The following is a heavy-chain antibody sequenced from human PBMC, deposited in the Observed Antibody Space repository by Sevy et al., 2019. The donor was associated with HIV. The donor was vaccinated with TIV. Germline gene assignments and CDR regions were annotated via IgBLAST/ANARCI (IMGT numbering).Heavy chain of an antibody. CDR2: IVVGSGDT. Sequence: ASVKVSCKASGFTFTKSPMQWVRQARGQRLEWIGWIVVGSGDTNYAQKFQERVTITRDMSTDTAYMELSRLRSEDTAVYYCAAQLFYSNSSGCDVWGQGTMVTVSS. CDR1: GFTFTKSP. D-gene: IGHD3-22*01. CDR3: AAQLFYSNSSGCDV. V-gene: IGHV1-58*02. J-gene: IGHJ3*01.